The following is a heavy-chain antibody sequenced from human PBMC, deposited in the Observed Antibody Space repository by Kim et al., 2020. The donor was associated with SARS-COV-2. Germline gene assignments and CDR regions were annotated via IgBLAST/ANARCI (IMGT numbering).Heavy chain of an antibody. CDR3: AGRPYVYVWGRYRRIDY. Sequence: GGSLRLSCAASGFTFSSYDMNWVRQAPGKGLEWVSYISSSGSTIYYADSVKGRFTISRDNAKNSLYLQMNSLRAEDTAVYYCAGRPYVYVWGRYRRIDYWGQGTLVTVSS. CDR2: ISSSGSTI. J-gene: IGHJ4*02. V-gene: IGHV3-48*03. D-gene: IGHD3-16*02. CDR1: GFTFSSYD.